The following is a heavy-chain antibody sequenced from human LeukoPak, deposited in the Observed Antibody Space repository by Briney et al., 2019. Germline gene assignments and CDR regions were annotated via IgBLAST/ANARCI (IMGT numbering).Heavy chain of an antibody. CDR2: ISGSGGST. CDR1: GFTFSSYG. D-gene: IGHD3-10*01. Sequence: GGSLRLSCAASGFTFSSYGMSWVRQAPGKGLEWVSAISGSGGSTYYADSVKGRFTISRDNSKNTLYLQMNSLRAEDTAVYYCAKGWFGELLMDYWGQGTLVTVSS. CDR3: AKGWFGELLMDY. J-gene: IGHJ4*02. V-gene: IGHV3-23*01.